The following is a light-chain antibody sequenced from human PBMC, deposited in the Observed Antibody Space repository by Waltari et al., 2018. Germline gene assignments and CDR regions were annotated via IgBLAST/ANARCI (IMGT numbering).Light chain of an antibody. CDR1: RDAIGSYDL. J-gene: IGLJ2*01. V-gene: IGLV2-23*02. Sequence: QSALTQPASMSGSPGQSISISCTGTRDAIGSYDLFSCYQQPPDPAPHPIIFEVTKRPSEVSHRFSGSKSGNTAYLTISGLLAEDEADYYCSSYTSDASHVLFGGGTKLTVL. CDR3: SSYTSDASHVL. CDR2: EVT.